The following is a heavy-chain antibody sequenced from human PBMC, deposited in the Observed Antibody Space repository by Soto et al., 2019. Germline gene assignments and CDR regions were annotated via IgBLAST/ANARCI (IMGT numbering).Heavy chain of an antibody. V-gene: IGHV2-5*01. CDR2: IFWTNDR. CDR3: AHRRNVFSDTAAEFDY. Sequence: QTTLKESGPTLVKPTQTLTLTCTFSGFSLKTSGVGVGWVRQPPGKAPEWLALIFWTNDRRYRSSLQNRLTITKDTSKTPVVLTMTYMDPVDTATSCCAHRRNVFSDTAAEFDYWGQGTLVTVSS. D-gene: IGHD1-26*01. CDR1: GFSLKTSGVG. J-gene: IGHJ4*02.